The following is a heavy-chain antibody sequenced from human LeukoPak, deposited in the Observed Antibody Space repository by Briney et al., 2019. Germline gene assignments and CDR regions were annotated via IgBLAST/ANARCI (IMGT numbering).Heavy chain of an antibody. CDR1: GYSFTSYW. V-gene: IGHV5-51*01. J-gene: IGHJ4*02. D-gene: IGHD6-19*01. CDR2: IYPGDSDT. CDR3: ARHPSWRGIAVAGPYFDY. Sequence: GESLKISCKGSGYSFTSYWIGWVRQMPGKGLEWMGIIYPGDSDTRYSPSFQGQVTISADKSISTAYLQWSSLKASDTAMYYCARHPSWRGIAVAGPYFDYWGQGTLVTVSS.